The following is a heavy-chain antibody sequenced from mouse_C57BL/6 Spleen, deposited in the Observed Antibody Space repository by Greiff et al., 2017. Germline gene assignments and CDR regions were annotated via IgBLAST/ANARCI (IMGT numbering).Heavy chain of an antibody. V-gene: IGHV5-9-1*02. Sequence: EVQGVESGEGLVKPGGSLKLSCAASGFTFSSYAMSWVRQTPEKRLEWVAYISSGGDYIYYADTVKGRFTISRDNARNTLYLQMSSLKSEDTAMYYCTRESLYGNFFAYWGQGTLVTVSA. CDR1: GFTFSSYA. CDR3: TRESLYGNFFAY. J-gene: IGHJ3*01. D-gene: IGHD2-1*01. CDR2: ISSGGDYI.